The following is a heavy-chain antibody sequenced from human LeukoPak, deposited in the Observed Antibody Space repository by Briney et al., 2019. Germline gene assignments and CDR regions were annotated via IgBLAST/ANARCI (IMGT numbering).Heavy chain of an antibody. CDR2: ISAYNGNT. D-gene: IGHD3-10*01. V-gene: IGHV1-18*01. CDR3: ASLGEAGTFDY. CDR1: GYTFTSYG. Sequence: GASXKVPCKASGYTFTSYGISWVGQAPGQGGEWMGWISAYNGNTNYAQKLQGRVTMTTDTSTSTPYMELRSLRSDDTAVYYCASLGEAGTFDYWGQGTLVTVSS. J-gene: IGHJ4*02.